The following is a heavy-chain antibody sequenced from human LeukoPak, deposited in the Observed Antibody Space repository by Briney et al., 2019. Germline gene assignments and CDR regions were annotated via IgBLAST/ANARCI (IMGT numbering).Heavy chain of an antibody. CDR3: ARGVAGSSGWPAYNWFDP. J-gene: IGHJ5*02. Sequence: SSVKVSCKASVGTFSSYAISWVRQAPGQGLECMGGVIPIFGTANYAQNFQGRDTITTDESTSTAYMELSSLRSEDTAVYYCARGVAGSSGWPAYNWFDPWGQGTLVTVSS. CDR2: VIPIFGTA. D-gene: IGHD6-19*01. V-gene: IGHV1-69*05. CDR1: VGTFSSYA.